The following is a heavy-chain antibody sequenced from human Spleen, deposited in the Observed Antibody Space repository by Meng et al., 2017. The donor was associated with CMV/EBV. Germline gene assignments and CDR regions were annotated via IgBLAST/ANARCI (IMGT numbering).Heavy chain of an antibody. D-gene: IGHD3-3*01. CDR2: TTGDGSSI. V-gene: IGHV3-74*01. Sequence: CAASGFTFSSYWMHWVRQAPGKGLVWVSRTTGDGSSIAYADSVKGRFTISRDNAKNTLYLQMSSLRIEDTAVYYCARDFFALAPTDFWGQGTLVTVSS. J-gene: IGHJ4*02. CDR3: ARDFFALAPTDF. CDR1: GFTFSSYW.